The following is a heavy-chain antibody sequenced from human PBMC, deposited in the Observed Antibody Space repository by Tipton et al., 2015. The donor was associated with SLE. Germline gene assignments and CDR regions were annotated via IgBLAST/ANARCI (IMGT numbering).Heavy chain of an antibody. CDR3: TTVRLPRRLHAFDI. CDR2: FDPEDGET. D-gene: IGHD5-12*01. Sequence: QVQLVQSGAEVKKPGASVRVSCKASGYTFTTYGISWVRQAPGQGLEWLGLFDPEDGETIYAQKFQGRVTMTEDTATDTVYMELNNLRYDDTAVYYCTTVRLPRRLHAFDIWGQGTMVTVSS. CDR1: GYTFTTYG. V-gene: IGHV1-24*01. J-gene: IGHJ3*02.